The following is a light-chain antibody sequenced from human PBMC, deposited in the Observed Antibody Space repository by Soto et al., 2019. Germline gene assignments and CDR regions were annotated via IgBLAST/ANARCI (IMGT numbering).Light chain of an antibody. CDR3: QQYDSSPYT. CDR2: GAS. J-gene: IGKJ2*01. V-gene: IGKV3-20*01. Sequence: EIVLTQSPGTLSLSPGERATLSCRASQSVSRSYLAWYQQKPGQAPRLLIYGASTRATGIPDSFSGSGSGTDFPLTISRLEPEDFAVYYCQQYDSSPYTFGQGTKLEIK. CDR1: QSVSRSY.